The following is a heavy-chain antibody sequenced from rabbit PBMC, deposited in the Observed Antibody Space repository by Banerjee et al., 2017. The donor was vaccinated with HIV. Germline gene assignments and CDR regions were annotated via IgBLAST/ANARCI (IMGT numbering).Heavy chain of an antibody. CDR3: ARRGDYGGYGYDL. CDR2: MDAGSSGIT. V-gene: IGHV1S45*01. J-gene: IGHJ4*01. Sequence: QEQLEESGGDLVKPEGSLTLTCKASGLFFSSSNWICWVRQAPGKGLEWIACMDAGSSGITNYASWAKGRFTISKTSSTTVTLQMTSLTAADTATYFCARRGDYGGYGYDLWGPGTLVTVS. D-gene: IGHD6-1*01. CDR1: GLFFSSSNW.